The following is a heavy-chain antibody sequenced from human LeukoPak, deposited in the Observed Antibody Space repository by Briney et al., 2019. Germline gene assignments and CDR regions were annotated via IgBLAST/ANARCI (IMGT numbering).Heavy chain of an antibody. CDR2: INPNSGGT. CDR3: ARGYCSSTSCGPDY. V-gene: IGHV1-2*02. J-gene: IGHJ4*02. CDR1: GGTFSSYA. Sequence: ASVKVSCKASGGTFSSYAISWVRQAPGQGLEWMGWINPNSGGTNYAQKFQGRVTMTRDTSISTAYMELSRLRSDDTAVYYCARGYCSSTSCGPDYWGQGTLVTVSS. D-gene: IGHD2-2*01.